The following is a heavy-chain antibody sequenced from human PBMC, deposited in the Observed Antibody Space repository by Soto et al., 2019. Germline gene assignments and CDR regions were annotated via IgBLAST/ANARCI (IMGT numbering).Heavy chain of an antibody. Sequence: QVQLVESGGGVVQPGRSLRLSCAASGFTFSTYAMHWVRQAPGKGLEWVAVISYDGNNKYYADSVKGRFTISRDNSKNTLYLQMNSLGAEDTAVYYCARRYKDGRRDCISTSCLFDPWGQGTLVTVSS. D-gene: IGHD2-2*01. CDR3: ARRYKDGRRDCISTSCLFDP. CDR2: ISYDGNNK. CDR1: GFTFSTYA. J-gene: IGHJ5*02. V-gene: IGHV3-30-3*01.